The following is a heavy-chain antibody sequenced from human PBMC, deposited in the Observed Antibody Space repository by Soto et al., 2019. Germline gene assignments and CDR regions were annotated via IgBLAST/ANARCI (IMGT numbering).Heavy chain of an antibody. Sequence: PGGSLRLSCAASGFPFSSYAMSWVRQAPGKGLEWVSAISGSGGSTYYADSVKGRFTISRDNSKNTLYLQMNSLRAEDTAVYYCAKYGHSSGWYGYWFDPWGQGTLVTVSS. CDR3: AKYGHSSGWYGYWFDP. CDR1: GFPFSSYA. V-gene: IGHV3-23*01. D-gene: IGHD6-19*01. J-gene: IGHJ5*02. CDR2: ISGSGGST.